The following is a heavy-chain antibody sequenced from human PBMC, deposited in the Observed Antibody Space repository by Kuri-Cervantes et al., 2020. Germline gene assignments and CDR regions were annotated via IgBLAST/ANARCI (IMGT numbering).Heavy chain of an antibody. D-gene: IGHD5-18*01. J-gene: IGHJ4*02. CDR3: ARGVDTAMED. V-gene: IGHV3-33*08. CDR2: IWYDGSKK. CDR1: GFTFSNYA. Sequence: GESLKISCAASGFTFSNYAMHWVRQAPGKGLEWVAVIWYDGSKKYYADSVKGRFTISRDNSKKKLNLQMNSLRAEDTAVYYCARGVDTAMEDWGQGTLVTVSS.